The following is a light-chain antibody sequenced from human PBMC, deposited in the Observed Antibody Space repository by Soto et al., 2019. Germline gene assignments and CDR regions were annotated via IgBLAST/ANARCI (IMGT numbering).Light chain of an antibody. CDR1: STYVGGYNY. V-gene: IGLV2-11*01. CDR2: DVS. J-gene: IGLJ1*01. CDR3: CSYAGRDTLYV. Sequence: QSVLTQPRSVSGAPWQSGTLSCTGTSTYVGGYNYVSWYQQHPGKVPKLMLYDVSKRPSGVPDRFSGSKSGNTASLTISGLQAEDEADYYCCSYAGRDTLYVFGSGTKVTVL.